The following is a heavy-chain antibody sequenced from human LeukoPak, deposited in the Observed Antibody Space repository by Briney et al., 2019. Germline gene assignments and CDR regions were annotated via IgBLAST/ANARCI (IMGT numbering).Heavy chain of an antibody. CDR1: GGSISSSNW. J-gene: IGHJ5*02. CDR3: ARAKNYYGSGSYRNWFDP. Sequence: SETLSLTCAVSGGSISSSNWWSWVRQPPGKGLEWIGEIYHSGSTNYNPSLKSRVTISVDKSKNQFSLKLSSVTAADTAVYYCARAKNYYGSGSYRNWFDPWGQGTLVTASS. CDR2: IYHSGST. V-gene: IGHV4-4*02. D-gene: IGHD3-10*01.